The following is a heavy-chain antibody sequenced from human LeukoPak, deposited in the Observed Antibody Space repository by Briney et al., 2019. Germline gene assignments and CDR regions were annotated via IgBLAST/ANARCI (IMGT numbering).Heavy chain of an antibody. CDR3: ARGDCSSTSCYASAWFDP. Sequence: SETLSLTCTVSGGSISSGGYYWSWIRQHPGKGLEWIGYIYYSGSTYYNPSLKSRVTISVDTSKNQFSLKLSSVTAADTAVYYCARGDCSSTSCYASAWFDPWGQGTLVTVSS. J-gene: IGHJ5*02. V-gene: IGHV4-31*03. CDR1: GGSISSGGYY. D-gene: IGHD2-2*01. CDR2: IYYSGST.